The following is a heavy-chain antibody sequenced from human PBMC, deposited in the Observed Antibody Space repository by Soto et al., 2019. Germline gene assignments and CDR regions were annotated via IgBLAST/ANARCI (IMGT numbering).Heavy chain of an antibody. CDR1: SFTFSAYA. Sequence: GGSLRLSCAASSFTFSAYAMSWVRQAPGKGLEWVSIISDSGDKEYYADSVKGRFTISRDNSKNKLDLQMNNLRAEDTAVYYCAKEDRPPINYSDSSDYYGGPIDFWGQGALVTVSS. CDR3: AKEDRPPINYSDSSDYYGGPIDF. J-gene: IGHJ4*02. CDR2: ISDSGDKE. V-gene: IGHV3-23*01. D-gene: IGHD3-22*01.